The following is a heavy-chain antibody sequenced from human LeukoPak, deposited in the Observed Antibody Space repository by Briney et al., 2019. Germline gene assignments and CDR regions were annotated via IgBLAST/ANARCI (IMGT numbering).Heavy chain of an antibody. D-gene: IGHD1-26*01. CDR3: ARGVGATRGAFDI. Sequence: GSLRLSCAASGFTFSSYGMHWVRQAPGKGLEWVAVIWYDGSNKYYADSVKGRFTISRDNSKNTLYLQMNSLRAEDTAVYYCARGVGATRGAFDIWGQGTMVTVSS. J-gene: IGHJ3*02. V-gene: IGHV3-33*01. CDR2: IWYDGSNK. CDR1: GFTFSSYG.